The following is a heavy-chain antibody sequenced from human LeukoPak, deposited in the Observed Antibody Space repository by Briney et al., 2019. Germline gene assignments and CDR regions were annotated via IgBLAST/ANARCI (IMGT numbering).Heavy chain of an antibody. CDR2: ISYDGSNK. CDR1: GFTFSSYG. CDR3: ARSTYYDFWSGYPCGMDV. D-gene: IGHD3-3*01. V-gene: IGHV3-30*03. J-gene: IGHJ6*02. Sequence: PGGSLRLSCAASGFTFSSYGMHWVRQAPGKGLEGVAVISYDGSNKYYADSVKGRFTISRDNSKNTLYLQMNSLRAEDTAVYYCARSTYYDFWSGYPCGMDVWGQGTTVTVSS.